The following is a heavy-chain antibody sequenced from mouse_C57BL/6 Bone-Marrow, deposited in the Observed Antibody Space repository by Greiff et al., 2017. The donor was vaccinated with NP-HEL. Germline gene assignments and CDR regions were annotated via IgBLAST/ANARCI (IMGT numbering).Heavy chain of an antibody. V-gene: IGHV1-5*01. CDR1: GYTFTSYW. D-gene: IGHD2-3*01. CDR3: TRGWLLRRYFDV. J-gene: IGHJ1*03. CDR2: IYPGNSDT. Sequence: EVQLQQSGTVLARPGASVKMSCKTSGYTFTSYWMHWVKQRPGQGLEWIGAIYPGNSDTSYNQKFKGKAKLTAVTSASTAYMELSSLTNEDSAVYYGTRGWLLRRYFDVWGTGTTVTVSA.